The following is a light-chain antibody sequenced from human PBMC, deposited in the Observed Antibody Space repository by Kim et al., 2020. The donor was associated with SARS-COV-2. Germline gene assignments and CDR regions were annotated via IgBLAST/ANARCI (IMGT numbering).Light chain of an antibody. CDR1: QSVSSTY. J-gene: IGKJ1*01. V-gene: IGKV3-20*01. Sequence: EIVLTQSPGTLSLSPGERATLSCRASQSVSSTYLAWYQQKPGQAPRLLVYGASSRATGIPDRFGGSGSGTDFTLTISRLEPEDFAVYFCQQYTNYRWAFGQGTKVDIK. CDR2: GAS. CDR3: QQYTNYRWA.